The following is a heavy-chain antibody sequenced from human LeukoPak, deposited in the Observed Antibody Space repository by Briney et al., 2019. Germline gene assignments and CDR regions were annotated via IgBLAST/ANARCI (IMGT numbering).Heavy chain of an antibody. J-gene: IGHJ4*02. CDR3: ARDLNWETY. Sequence: GGSLRLSCAASGFTFSSYWTTWVRQAPGKGLEWVANIKTDGSLIYYVDSVKGRFTISRDNAKNSLYLQMNSLRVEDTAVYYCARDLNWETYWGQGTLVSVSS. CDR1: GFTFSSYW. CDR2: IKTDGSLI. V-gene: IGHV3-7*01. D-gene: IGHD7-27*01.